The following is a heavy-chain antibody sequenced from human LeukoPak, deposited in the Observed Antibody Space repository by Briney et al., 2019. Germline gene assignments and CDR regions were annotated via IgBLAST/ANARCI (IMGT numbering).Heavy chain of an antibody. J-gene: IGHJ5*02. V-gene: IGHV1-69*06. CDR1: GGTFSSYA. Sequence: ASVKVSCKASGGTFSSYAISWVRQAPGQGLEWMGGIIPIFGTANYAQKFQGRVTITADKSTSTAYMELSSLRSEDTAVYYCASGRYCSGGSCLRGFDPWGQGTLVTVSS. CDR2: IIPIFGTA. D-gene: IGHD2-15*01. CDR3: ASGRYCSGGSCLRGFDP.